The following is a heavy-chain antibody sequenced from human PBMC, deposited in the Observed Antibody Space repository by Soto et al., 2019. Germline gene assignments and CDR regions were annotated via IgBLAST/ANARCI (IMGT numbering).Heavy chain of an antibody. CDR3: ARADDNEANAFDY. Sequence: QVQLVESGGGVVQPGTSLRLSCAASGFTFSRYGMHWVRQAPGKGLEWVARIWNDGIGKVYVDSVKGRFSISRDNSKNTLDLQMNRLRAEDTAVYYCARADDNEANAFDYWGPGNLVTVSS. D-gene: IGHD2-8*01. CDR2: IWNDGIGK. J-gene: IGHJ4*02. V-gene: IGHV3-33*01. CDR1: GFTFSRYG.